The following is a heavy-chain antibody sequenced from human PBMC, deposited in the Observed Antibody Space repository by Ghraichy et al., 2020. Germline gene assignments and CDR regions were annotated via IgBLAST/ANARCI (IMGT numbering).Heavy chain of an antibody. D-gene: IGHD3-22*01. V-gene: IGHV3-21*01. J-gene: IGHJ3*02. CDR1: GFTFSSYS. CDR2: ISSTSKYI. Sequence: SCAASGFTFSSYSMNWVRQAPGKGLEWLSSISSTSKYIHYADSVKGRFTISRDNAKNSLYLQMNSLRAEDTAVYYCARVTYYYDSSGYLNGFDMWGQGTMVTVSS. CDR3: ARVTYYYDSSGYLNGFDM.